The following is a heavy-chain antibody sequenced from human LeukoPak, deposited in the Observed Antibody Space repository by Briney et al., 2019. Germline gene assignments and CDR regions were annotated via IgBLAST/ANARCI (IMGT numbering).Heavy chain of an antibody. J-gene: IGHJ2*01. V-gene: IGHV3-53*01. CDR1: GFTVSSNY. CDR3: ARGRPYWYFDL. Sequence: GGSLRLSCAASGFTVSSNYMSWVRQAPGKGLEWVSVIDSGGSTYNADSMKGRFTISRDNSNNTMNLQMNSLRAEDTAVYYCARGRPYWYFDLWGRGTLVTVSS. CDR2: IDSGGST.